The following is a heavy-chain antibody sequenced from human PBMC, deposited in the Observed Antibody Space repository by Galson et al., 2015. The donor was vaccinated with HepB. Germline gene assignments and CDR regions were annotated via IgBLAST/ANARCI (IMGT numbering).Heavy chain of an antibody. CDR3: ARERRTTVTTRPHYYYGMDV. V-gene: IGHV1-69*13. CDR2: IIPIFDTA. Sequence: SVKVSCKASGGTFSSYAISWVRQAPGQGLEWMGGIIPIFDTANYAQKFQGRVTVTADESTSTAYMELSSLRSEDTAVYYCARERRTTVTTRPHYYYGMDVWGQGTTVTVSS. J-gene: IGHJ6*02. D-gene: IGHD4-17*01. CDR1: GGTFSSYA.